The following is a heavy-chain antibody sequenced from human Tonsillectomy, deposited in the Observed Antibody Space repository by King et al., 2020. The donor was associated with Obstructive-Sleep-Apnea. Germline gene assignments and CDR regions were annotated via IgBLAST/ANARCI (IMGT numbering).Heavy chain of an antibody. V-gene: IGHV3-21*01. J-gene: IGHJ4*02. CDR3: ATALAAAAPFDS. D-gene: IGHD6-13*01. CDR1: GFTFSSYN. Sequence: VQLVESGGGLVKPGGSLRLSCVASGFTFSSYNMNWVRQAPGKGLEWVSSISSSSGYIYYADSVKGRFSISRDNAKNSLYLQMNSLRVEATAVYYCATALAAAAPFDSWGQGTLVTVSS. CDR2: ISSSSGYI.